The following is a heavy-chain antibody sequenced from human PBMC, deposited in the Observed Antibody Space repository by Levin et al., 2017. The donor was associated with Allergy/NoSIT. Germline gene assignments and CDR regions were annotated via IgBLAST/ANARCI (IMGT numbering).Heavy chain of an antibody. CDR2: IYYSGST. D-gene: IGHD6-19*01. V-gene: IGHV4-39*01. CDR1: GGSISSSSYY. J-gene: IGHJ4*02. CDR3: ARQLGQWLPPYYFDY. Sequence: PGGSLRLSCTVSGGSISSSSYYWGWIRQPPGKGLEWIGSIYYSGSTYYNPSLKSRVTISVDTSKNQFSLKLSSVTAADTAVYYCARQLGQWLPPYYFDYWGQGTLVTVSS.